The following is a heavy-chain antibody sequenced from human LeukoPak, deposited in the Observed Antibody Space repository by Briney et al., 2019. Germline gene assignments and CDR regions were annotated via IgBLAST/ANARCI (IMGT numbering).Heavy chain of an antibody. J-gene: IGHJ5*02. D-gene: IGHD3-3*01. Sequence: SETLSLTCIVSGGSISSYYWSWLRQSPERGLAWIGYIYYSGTTNYNPSLKSQVTISLDMSQSQFSMMLASVTSAGTVSYYCSRGVFWRTADPRGQGIPVTVSS. CDR1: GGSISSYY. CDR2: IYYSGTT. V-gene: IGHV4-59*01. CDR3: SRGVFWRTADP.